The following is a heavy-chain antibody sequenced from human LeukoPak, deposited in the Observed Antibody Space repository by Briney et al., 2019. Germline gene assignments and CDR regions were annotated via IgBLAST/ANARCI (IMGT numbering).Heavy chain of an antibody. V-gene: IGHV3-15*07. CDR3: TTDLPSSSRWSNDF. D-gene: IGHD2-2*01. CDR2: IKRKSEGEIA. J-gene: IGHJ4*02. Sequence: PGGSLRLSCAASGFTFSSYGMHWVRQAPGKGLEWVARIKRKSEGEIADYLAPVKGRFTISRDDTRNLVHLQMNNLKTEDTGMYYCTTDLPSSSRWSNDFWGLGALVTVSS. CDR1: GFTFSSYG.